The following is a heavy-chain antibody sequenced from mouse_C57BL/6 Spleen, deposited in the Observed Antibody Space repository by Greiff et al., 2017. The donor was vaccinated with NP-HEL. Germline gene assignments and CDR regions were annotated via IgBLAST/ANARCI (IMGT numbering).Heavy chain of an antibody. CDR3: AREVTGGFAY. D-gene: IGHD2-2*01. CDR1: GYAFSSSC. Sequence: VQLQQSGPELVKPGASVKISCKASGYAFSSSCMHWVKQRPGQGLEWIGRIYPGDGDTNYNGKFKGKATLTADKSSSTAYMQLSSLTSEDSAVFFCAREVTGGFAYWGQGTLVTVSA. V-gene: IGHV1-82*01. J-gene: IGHJ3*01. CDR2: IYPGDGDT.